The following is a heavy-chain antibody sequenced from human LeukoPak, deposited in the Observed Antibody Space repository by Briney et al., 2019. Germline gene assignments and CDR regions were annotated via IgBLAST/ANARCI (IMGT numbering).Heavy chain of an antibody. D-gene: IGHD6-6*01. J-gene: IGHJ4*02. Sequence: GGSLRLSCAASGFTFDDYGMSWVRQAPGKGLEWVSGINWNGGSTGYADSVKGRFTISRDNAKNSLYLQMNSLRAEDTALYYCARAERGEAARPNTFDYWGQGTLVTVSS. V-gene: IGHV3-20*04. CDR1: GFTFDDYG. CDR3: ARAERGEAARPNTFDY. CDR2: INWNGGST.